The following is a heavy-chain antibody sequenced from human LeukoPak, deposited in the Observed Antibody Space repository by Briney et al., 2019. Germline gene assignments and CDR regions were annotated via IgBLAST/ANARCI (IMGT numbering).Heavy chain of an antibody. D-gene: IGHD6-19*01. Sequence: GGSLRLSCAASGFTFSSYEMNWVRQAPGKGLEWVSAISGSGGSTYYADSVKGRFTISRDNSKNTLYLQMNSLRAEDTAVYYCAKDGEQWLVTRLDYWGQGTLVTVSS. CDR3: AKDGEQWLVTRLDY. CDR2: ISGSGGST. CDR1: GFTFSSYE. V-gene: IGHV3-23*01. J-gene: IGHJ4*02.